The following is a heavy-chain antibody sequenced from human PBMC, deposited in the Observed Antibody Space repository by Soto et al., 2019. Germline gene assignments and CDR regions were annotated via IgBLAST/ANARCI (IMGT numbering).Heavy chain of an antibody. CDR3: ARSYYYDSSVDY. Sequence: PSETLSLTCTVSGGSISSGGYYWSWIRQHPGKGLEWIGYIYYSGSTYYNPSLKSRVTISVDTSKNQFSLKLSSVTAADTAVYYCARSYYYDSSVDYWGQGTLVTVSS. J-gene: IGHJ4*02. D-gene: IGHD3-22*01. CDR1: GGSISSGGYY. CDR2: IYYSGST. V-gene: IGHV4-31*03.